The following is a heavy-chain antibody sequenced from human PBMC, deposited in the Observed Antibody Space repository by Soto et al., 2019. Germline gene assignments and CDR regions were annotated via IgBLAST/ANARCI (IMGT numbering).Heavy chain of an antibody. CDR1: GFTFSSYA. D-gene: IGHD6-13*01. V-gene: IGHV3-23*01. J-gene: IGHJ4*02. Sequence: EVQLLESGGGLVQPGGSLRLSCAASGFTFSSYAMRWVRQAPGKGLEWVSAVSGSGGSTYYADSVKGRFTISRDNSKNTLYLQMNSLRAEDMAVYYCARRGPGTYFDYWGQGTLVTVSS. CDR2: VSGSGGST. CDR3: ARRGPGTYFDY.